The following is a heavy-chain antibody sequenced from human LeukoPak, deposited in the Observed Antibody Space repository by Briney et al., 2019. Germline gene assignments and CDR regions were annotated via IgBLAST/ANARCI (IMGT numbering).Heavy chain of an antibody. J-gene: IGHJ5*02. D-gene: IGHD4-11*01. CDR2: INPNSAGT. Sequence: ASVKVSCKASGYTFSDYYMQWVRQAPGQGPEWMGWINPNSAGTKYAQKFQGRVTMTWDTSISTAYMELSRLTSDDTAVYYCARHSKYANNWFDPWGQGTLVTVSA. V-gene: IGHV1-2*02. CDR1: GYTFSDYY. CDR3: ARHSKYANNWFDP.